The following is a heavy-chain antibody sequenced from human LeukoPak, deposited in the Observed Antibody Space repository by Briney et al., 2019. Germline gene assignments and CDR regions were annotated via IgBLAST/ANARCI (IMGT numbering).Heavy chain of an antibody. J-gene: IGHJ4*02. D-gene: IGHD3-22*01. CDR2: IYHSGST. Sequence: TWIRQPPGKGLEWIGYIYHSGSTYYNPSLKSRVTISVDRSKNQFSLKLSSVTAADTAVYYCARGGLGSGYYHDYWGQGTLVTVSS. CDR3: ARGGLGSGYYHDY. V-gene: IGHV4-30-2*01.